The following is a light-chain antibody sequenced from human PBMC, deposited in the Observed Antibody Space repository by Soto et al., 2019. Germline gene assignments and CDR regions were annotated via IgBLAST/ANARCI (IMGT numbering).Light chain of an antibody. J-gene: IGKJ1*01. Sequence: IRLPQSPATLSLVPGESAPLSCRASQSVSNNYLAWYQQKPGQAPRLLIYGASSRATGIPDRFSGSGSGTDFTLTISRLEPEDFAVYYCQQYGSSSWTFGQGTKVDIK. CDR1: QSVSNNY. CDR3: QQYGSSSWT. V-gene: IGKV3-20*01. CDR2: GAS.